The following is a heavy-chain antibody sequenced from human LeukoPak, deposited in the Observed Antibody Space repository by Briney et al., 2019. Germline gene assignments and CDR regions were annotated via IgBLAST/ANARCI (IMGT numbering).Heavy chain of an antibody. CDR2: IYYSGST. CDR3: ARLTWERGLAFDI. Sequence: PSETLSLTCTVSGGSLSSYYWSWIRQPPGKGREWIGYIYYSGSTNYNPSLKSRVTISVDTSKNQFSLKLSSVTAADTAVYYCARLTWERGLAFDIWGQGTMVTVSS. V-gene: IGHV4-59*01. J-gene: IGHJ3*02. CDR1: GGSLSSYY. D-gene: IGHD1-26*01.